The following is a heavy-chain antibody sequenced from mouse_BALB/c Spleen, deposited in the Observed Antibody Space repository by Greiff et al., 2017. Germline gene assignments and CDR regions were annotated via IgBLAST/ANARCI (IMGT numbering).Heavy chain of an antibody. V-gene: IGHV1-63*02. Sequence: QVQLQQSGAELVRPGTSVKISCKASGYTFTNYWLGWVKQRPGHGLEWIGDIYPGGGYTNYNEKFKGKATLTADTSSSTAYMQLSSLTSEDSAVYSCARREGYYDAMDYWGQGTSVTVSS. CDR1: GYTFTNYW. J-gene: IGHJ4*01. CDR3: ARREGYYDAMDY. CDR2: IYPGGGYT. D-gene: IGHD2-2*01.